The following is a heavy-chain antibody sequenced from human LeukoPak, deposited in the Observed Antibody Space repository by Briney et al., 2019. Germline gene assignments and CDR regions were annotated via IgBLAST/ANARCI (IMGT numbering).Heavy chain of an antibody. CDR1: GGSISSYY. CDR2: IYYSGST. D-gene: IGHD2-2*01. Sequence: SETLSLTCTVSGGSISSYYWSWIRQPPGKGLEWIGYIYYSGSTNYNPSLKSRVTISVDTSKNQFSLKLSSVTAADTAVYYCARDQRYCSSTSCTYEDAFDIWGQGTMVTVSS. CDR3: ARDQRYCSSTSCTYEDAFDI. J-gene: IGHJ3*02. V-gene: IGHV4-59*01.